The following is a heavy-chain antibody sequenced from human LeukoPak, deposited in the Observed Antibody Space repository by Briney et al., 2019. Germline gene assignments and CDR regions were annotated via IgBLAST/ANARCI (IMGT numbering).Heavy chain of an antibody. CDR1: GFTFSSYA. V-gene: IGHV3-23*01. D-gene: IGHD3-16*02. CDR3: AKGYDYVWGSYRSQFDY. J-gene: IGHJ4*02. Sequence: GGSLRLSCAASGFTFSSYAMSWVRQAPGKGLEWVSAISGSGGSTYYADSVKGRFTISRDNSKNTLYLQMNSLRAEDTAVYYCAKGYDYVWGSYRSQFDYRGQGTLVTVSS. CDR2: ISGSGGST.